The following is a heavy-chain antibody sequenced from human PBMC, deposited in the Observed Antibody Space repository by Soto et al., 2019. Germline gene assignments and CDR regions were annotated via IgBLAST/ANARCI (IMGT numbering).Heavy chain of an antibody. D-gene: IGHD3-22*01. CDR2: ISAYNGNT. CDR1: GYTFPSNG. V-gene: IGHV1-18*01. J-gene: IGHJ4*02. CDR3: ARDWSYDSSGNYLFLEY. Sequence: GAPVKPSCKDCGYTFPSNGISWVRHSPKQGLEWMGWISAYNGNTDYAQKLQCRVTMTTDTSTSTACMELRSLRSDDTAVYYCARDWSYDSSGNYLFLEYWGQGTLLTVSS.